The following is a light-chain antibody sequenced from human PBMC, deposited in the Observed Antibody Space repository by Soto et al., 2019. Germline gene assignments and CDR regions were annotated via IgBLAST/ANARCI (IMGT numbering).Light chain of an antibody. CDR3: SSYTSSSSVV. CDR1: SSDVGGYNY. Sequence: QSVLTQPASVSGSPGQSITISCTGTSSDVGGYNYVSWYQQHPGKAPKLMIYDVSNQPSGVSHRFSGSKSGNTASLTISGLQAEDEADYYCSSYTSSSSVVFGGGTKLTVL. J-gene: IGLJ2*01. CDR2: DVS. V-gene: IGLV2-14*01.